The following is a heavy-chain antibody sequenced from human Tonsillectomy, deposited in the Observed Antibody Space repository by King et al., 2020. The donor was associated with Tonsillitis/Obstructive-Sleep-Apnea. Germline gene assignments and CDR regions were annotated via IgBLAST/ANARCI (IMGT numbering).Heavy chain of an antibody. CDR2: IYPGDSDT. J-gene: IGHJ3*02. V-gene: IGHV5-51*01. CDR3: SRLANYCSSTSCYTLGAFDI. CDR1: GYSFTSYW. D-gene: IGHD2-2*02. Sequence: VQLVESGAEVKKPGESLNISCKGSGYSFTSYWIGWVRQMPGKGLEWMGIIYPGDSDTRYSPSFQGQVTISADKSISTAYLQWSSLKGSDTAMYYCSRLANYCSSTSCYTLGAFDIWGQGTMVTVSS.